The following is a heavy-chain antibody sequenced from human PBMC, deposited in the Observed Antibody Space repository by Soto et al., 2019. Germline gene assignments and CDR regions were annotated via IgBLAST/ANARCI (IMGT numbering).Heavy chain of an antibody. CDR1: GGSISSGTYH. CDR3: ARTLTMTTGGWFDS. V-gene: IGHV4-31*03. CDR2: IFYSGRT. D-gene: IGHD3-10*01. Sequence: QVQLQESGPRLVKPSQALSLTCSVSGGSISSGTYHWSWIRHQPGKGLEWIGYIFYSGRTYYNPSLKSRVTILVETSNNQFSLKLSSLTAADTAVYFCARTLTMTTGGWFDSWGQGTLVTVSS. J-gene: IGHJ5*01.